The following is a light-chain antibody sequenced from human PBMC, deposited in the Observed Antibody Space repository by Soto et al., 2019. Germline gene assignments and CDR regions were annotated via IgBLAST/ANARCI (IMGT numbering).Light chain of an antibody. CDR2: DA. V-gene: IGKV3-15*01. CDR1: QIVSSY. Sequence: VSTQSSATPSLNTGARATLSCRGSQIVSSYLAWYQQKPGQAPMLLICDANRATGIPVRFSGSGSGTEFTLTISSLQSEDVAVYYCQQYDNWPLTFGRGTKVDIK. J-gene: IGKJ4*02. CDR3: QQYDNWPLT.